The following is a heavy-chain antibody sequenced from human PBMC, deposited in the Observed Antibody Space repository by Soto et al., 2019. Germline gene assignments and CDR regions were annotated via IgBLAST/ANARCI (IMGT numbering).Heavy chain of an antibody. CDR3: ARDNIQGAPDDLDS. D-gene: IGHD1-1*01. J-gene: IGHJ4*02. CDR2: ISYDGRVQ. Sequence: QEQLVESGGDVVQPGRSLRLSCAASGFTFNSNAMHWVRQAPGKGLEWVAVISYDGRVQQYTDSVKGRFTISRDDSTNIPNLQMNRLRQEDRALYYCARDNIQGAPDDLDSWGQGNLVTVSS. CDR1: GFTFNSNA. V-gene: IGHV3-30*04.